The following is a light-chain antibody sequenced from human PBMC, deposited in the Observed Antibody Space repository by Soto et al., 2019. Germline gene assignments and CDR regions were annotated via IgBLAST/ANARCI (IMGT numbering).Light chain of an antibody. CDR2: HAS. J-gene: IGKJ3*01. CDR3: HQRSTWPFT. Sequence: EIVLTQSPATLSLSPGERATLSCRASQSISSYLAWYQQKPDQAPRLLIYHASNMATGIPARFSGSGSGTDFTLTISGLEPEDFAVYYCHQRSTWPFTFGPGTKVDIK. CDR1: QSISSY. V-gene: IGKV3-11*01.